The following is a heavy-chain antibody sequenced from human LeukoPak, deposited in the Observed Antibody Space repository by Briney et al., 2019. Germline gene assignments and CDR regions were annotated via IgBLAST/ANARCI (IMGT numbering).Heavy chain of an antibody. CDR3: ARGTIFSGYYYYYYMDV. D-gene: IGHD3-3*01. J-gene: IGHJ6*03. Sequence: ASVKVSCKASGYTFTSYDINWVRQTTGQGLEWMGWMNPNSGNTGYAQKFQGRVTMTRNTSISTAYMELSSLRSEDTAVYYCARGTIFSGYYYYYYMDVWGKGTTVTVSS. CDR1: GYTFTSYD. V-gene: IGHV1-8*01. CDR2: MNPNSGNT.